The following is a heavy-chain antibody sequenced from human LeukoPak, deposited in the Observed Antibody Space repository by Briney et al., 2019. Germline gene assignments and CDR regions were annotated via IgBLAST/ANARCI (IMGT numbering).Heavy chain of an antibody. V-gene: IGHV4-61*02. CDR3: ARGWSYGPPFDY. CDR1: GGSISSGSYY. CDR2: IYTSGST. J-gene: IGHJ4*02. D-gene: IGHD5-18*01. Sequence: SETLSLTCTVSGGSISSGSYYWSWIRQPAGKGLEWIGRIYTSGSTNYNPSLKSRVTISVDTSKNQFSLKLSSVTAADTAVYYCARGWSYGPPFDYWGQGTLVTVSS.